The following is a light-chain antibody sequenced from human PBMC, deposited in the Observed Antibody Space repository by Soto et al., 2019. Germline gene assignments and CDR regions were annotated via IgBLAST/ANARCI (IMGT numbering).Light chain of an antibody. CDR2: DNN. J-gene: IGLJ3*02. CDR1: SSNIGKNY. V-gene: IGLV1-51*01. CDR3: ATWDSSLSARV. Sequence: QSVLTQPPSVSAAPGQKVTISCSGSSSNIGKNYVSWYQHLPGTAPKLLIYDNNKRPSGIPDRFSGSKSGTSATLGITGLQTGDEADYYCATWDSSLSARVFGGGTKLTVL.